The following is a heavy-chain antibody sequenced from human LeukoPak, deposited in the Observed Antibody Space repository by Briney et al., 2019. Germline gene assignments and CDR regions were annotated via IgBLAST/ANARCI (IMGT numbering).Heavy chain of an antibody. Sequence: GGSLRLSCEASGFAFNSYAMSWVGQAPGKGMEWVSAISSSGAGTYYADSVKGRFTISRDNSKNTLYLQMNSLRAEDTAVYYCAQSTILDPRSYWGQGNLVTVSS. J-gene: IGHJ4*02. D-gene: IGHD3-3*01. CDR3: AQSTILDPRSY. V-gene: IGHV3-23*01. CDR2: ISSSGAGT. CDR1: GFAFNSYA.